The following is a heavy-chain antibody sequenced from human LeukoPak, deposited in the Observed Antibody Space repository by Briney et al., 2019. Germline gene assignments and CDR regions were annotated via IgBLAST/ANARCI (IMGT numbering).Heavy chain of an antibody. CDR1: GYTFTSYD. CDR2: MNPNSGNT. Sequence: ASVKVSCKASGYTFTSYDINWVRQATGQGLEWMGWMNPNSGNTGYAQKFQGRVTMTRDMSTSTVYMELSSLRSEDTAVYYCARDVSGVAVAGIDYWGQGTLVTVSS. V-gene: IGHV1-8*02. CDR3: ARDVSGVAVAGIDY. J-gene: IGHJ4*02. D-gene: IGHD6-19*01.